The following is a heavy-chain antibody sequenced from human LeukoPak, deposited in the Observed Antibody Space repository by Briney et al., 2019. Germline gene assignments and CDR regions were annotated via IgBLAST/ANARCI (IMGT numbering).Heavy chain of an antibody. J-gene: IGHJ4*02. CDR2: FDPEDGET. CDR3: ATDVRLVGATRDY. CDR1: GYTLTELA. Sequence: GASVKVSCKVSGYTLTELAMHWVLQAPGKGLEWMGGFDPEDGETIYAQKFQGRVTMTEDTSTDTAYMELSSLRSEDTAVYYCATDVRLVGATRDYWGQGTLVTVSS. D-gene: IGHD1-26*01. V-gene: IGHV1-24*01.